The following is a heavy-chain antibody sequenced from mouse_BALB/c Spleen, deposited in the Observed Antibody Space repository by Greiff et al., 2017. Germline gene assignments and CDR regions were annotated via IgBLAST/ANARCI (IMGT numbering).Heavy chain of an antibody. J-gene: IGHJ3*01. V-gene: IGHV1-77*01. CDR2: IYPGSGNT. D-gene: IGHD2-4*01. CDR3: VDYGFAY. Sequence: VKLVESGAELARPGASVKLSCKASGYTFTDYYINWVKQRTGQGLEWIGEIYPGSGNTYYNEKFKGKATLTADKSSSTAYMQLSSLTSEDSAVYFCVDYGFAYWGQGTLVTVSA. CDR1: GYTFTDYY.